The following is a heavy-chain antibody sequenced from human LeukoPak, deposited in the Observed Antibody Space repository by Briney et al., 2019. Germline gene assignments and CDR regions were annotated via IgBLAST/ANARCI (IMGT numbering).Heavy chain of an antibody. D-gene: IGHD3-9*01. V-gene: IGHV3-23*01. J-gene: IGHJ4*02. CDR3: AKDRSVDILTGYSSGFDY. Sequence: GGSLRLSCAASGFTFSSYAMSCVRQAPGKGLEWVLALSGVVGTTYYADSVKGRFTSSRDNSKNTRYLQMNSLRAEDRAVYYWAKDRSVDILTGYSSGFDYWGQGTLVTVSS. CDR1: GFTFSSYA. CDR2: LSGVVGTT.